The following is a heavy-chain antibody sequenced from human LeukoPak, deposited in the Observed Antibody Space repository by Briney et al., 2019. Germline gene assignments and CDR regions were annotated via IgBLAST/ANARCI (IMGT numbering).Heavy chain of an antibody. CDR3: ARVSGWSYYFDY. CDR2: INSDGSST. Sequence: GGSLRLSCAASGFTFSSYWMHWVRQAPGKGLVWVSRINSDGSSTSYADSVKGRFTISRDNAKNTLYLQMNSLRAEDTAVYYCARVSGWSYYFDYWGQGTLVTVSS. CDR1: GFTFSSYW. V-gene: IGHV3-74*01. J-gene: IGHJ4*02. D-gene: IGHD6-19*01.